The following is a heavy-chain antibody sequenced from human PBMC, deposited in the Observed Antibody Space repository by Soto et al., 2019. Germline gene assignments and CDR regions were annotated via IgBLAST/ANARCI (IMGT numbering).Heavy chain of an antibody. CDR1: GYTFTSYG. CDR2: ISAYNGNT. Sequence: GASVKVSCKASGYTFTSYGISWVRQAPGQGLEWMGWISAYNGNTNYAQKLQGRVTMTTDTSTSTAYMELRSLRSDDTAVYYCARDGREGTIFGVVIHDASDIWGQGTMVTVSS. CDR3: ARDGREGTIFGVVIHDASDI. D-gene: IGHD3-3*01. J-gene: IGHJ3*02. V-gene: IGHV1-18*01.